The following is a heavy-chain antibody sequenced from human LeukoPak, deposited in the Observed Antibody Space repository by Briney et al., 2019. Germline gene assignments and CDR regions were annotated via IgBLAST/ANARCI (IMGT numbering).Heavy chain of an antibody. CDR3: ARWGNSGYASGYFDY. CDR1: GDSISSGGNY. Sequence: PSQTLSLTCTVSGDSISSGGNYWSWFRQHPGKGLEWIGYVYYSGSTYYNPSLKSRLTISVDTSKNQFSLKLSSVTAADTAVYYCARWGNSGYASGYFDYWGQGTLVTVSS. J-gene: IGHJ4*02. V-gene: IGHV4-31*03. CDR2: VYYSGST. D-gene: IGHD5-12*01.